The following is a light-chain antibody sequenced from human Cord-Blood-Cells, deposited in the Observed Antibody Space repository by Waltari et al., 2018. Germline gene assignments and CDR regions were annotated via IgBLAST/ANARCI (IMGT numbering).Light chain of an antibody. V-gene: IGLV7-46*01. CDR1: TGAVTSGHY. CDR2: DTS. CDR3: LLSYSGARV. J-gene: IGLJ2*01. Sequence: QAVVTQEPSLTVSPGGTVTPTVGPSTGAVTSGHYPYWFQQKPGHAPRTLIYDTSNKHSWTPARFSGSLLGGKAALTLSGAQPEDEAEYYCLLSYSGARVFGGGTKLTVL.